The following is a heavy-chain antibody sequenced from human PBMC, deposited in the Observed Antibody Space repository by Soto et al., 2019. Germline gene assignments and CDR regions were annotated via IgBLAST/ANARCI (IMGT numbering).Heavy chain of an antibody. CDR1: GFSFTHYT. CDR2: MSYDGTNE. J-gene: IGHJ4*02. CDR3: ARKWGTYSSASLDY. Sequence: GGSLRLSCAASGFSFTHYTINWVRQAPGKGLEWVAVMSYDGTNEYYADSVKGRFTISRDNSKSTVYLQMNSLTPEDTALYYCARKWGTYSSASLDYWGLGTLVTVSP. V-gene: IGHV3-30*04. D-gene: IGHD6-19*01.